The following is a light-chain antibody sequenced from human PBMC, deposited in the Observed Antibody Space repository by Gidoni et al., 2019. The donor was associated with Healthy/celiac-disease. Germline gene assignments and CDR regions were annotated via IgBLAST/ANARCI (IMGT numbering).Light chain of an antibody. CDR2: DAS. CDR1: QDISNY. CDR3: QQYDNLPLT. J-gene: IGKJ4*01. Sequence: MTQSPSALSASVGDRVTITCQASQDISNYLNWYPQKPGKAPKLLIYDASNLETGVPSRFSGSGSGTDFTFTISSLQPEDIATYYCQQYDNLPLTFGGXTKVEIK. V-gene: IGKV1-33*01.